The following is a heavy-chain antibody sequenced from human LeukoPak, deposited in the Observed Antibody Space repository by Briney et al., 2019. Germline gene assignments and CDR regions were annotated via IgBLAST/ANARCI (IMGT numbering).Heavy chain of an antibody. CDR1: GYPFNNYE. CDR3: SRDYGFYSGLYYFDY. CDR2: INPNSGGT. D-gene: IGHD2-2*02. J-gene: IGHJ4*02. V-gene: IGHV1-2*02. Sequence: GASVKVSCKASGYPFNNYEINWVRQAPGQGLEWMGWINPNSGGTKYAQKFQGRVTMTRDTSISTAYMELSRLRSDDTAVYSCSRDYGFYSGLYYFDYWGQGTLVTVSS.